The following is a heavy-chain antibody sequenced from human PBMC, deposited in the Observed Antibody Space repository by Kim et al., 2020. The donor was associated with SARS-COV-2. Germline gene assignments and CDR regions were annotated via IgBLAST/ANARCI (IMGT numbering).Heavy chain of an antibody. Sequence: GGSLRLSCAASGFTFSSYGMHWVRQAPGKGLEWVAVISYDGSNKYYADSVKGRFTISRDNSKNTLYLQMNSLRAEDTAVYYCAKGERGGLRSSLIVYWGQGTLVTVSS. CDR2: ISYDGSNK. J-gene: IGHJ4*02. V-gene: IGHV3-30*18. CDR3: AKGERGGLRSSLIVY. D-gene: IGHD5-12*01. CDR1: GFTFSSYG.